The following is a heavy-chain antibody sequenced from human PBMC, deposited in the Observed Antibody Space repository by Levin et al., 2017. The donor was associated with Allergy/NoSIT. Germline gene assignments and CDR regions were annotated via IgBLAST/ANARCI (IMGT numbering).Heavy chain of an antibody. J-gene: IGHJ6*02. V-gene: IGHV3-9*01. CDR2: IDWNSGKI. CDR3: VKGFGATVPSGMDV. Sequence: LSLPCAASGFTFDDYAMHWVRQAPGKGLEWVSIIDWNSGKIDYADSVKGRFTISRDNAKNSVHLQMNSLRAEDTALYYCVKGFGATVPSGMDVWGPGTTVIVSS. CDR1: GFTFDDYA. D-gene: IGHD1-26*01.